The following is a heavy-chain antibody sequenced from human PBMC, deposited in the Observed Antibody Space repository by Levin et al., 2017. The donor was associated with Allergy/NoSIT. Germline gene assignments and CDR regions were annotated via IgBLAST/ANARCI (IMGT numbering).Heavy chain of an antibody. V-gene: IGHV1-46*01. CDR3: ARPLSVAGGYYFDN. CDR1: GYTFINFY. J-gene: IGHJ4*02. D-gene: IGHD6-19*01. CDR2: INPSGDST. Sequence: RASVKVSCKASGYTFINFYMHWVRQAPGQGLEWMGIINPSGDSTNYAHKFQGRVTMTSDTSTSTVYMELNSLRSEDTAVYYCARPLSVAGGYYFDNWGQGTLVTVSS.